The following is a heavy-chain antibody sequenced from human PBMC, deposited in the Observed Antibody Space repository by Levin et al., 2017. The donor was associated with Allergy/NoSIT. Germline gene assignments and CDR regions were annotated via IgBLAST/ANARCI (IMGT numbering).Heavy chain of an antibody. J-gene: IGHJ5*02. CDR1: GGSVSVSSGTSY. CDR3: ARGEYYYGSGNWFDP. Sequence: SETLSLTCTVSGGSVSVSSGTSYWNWIRQPPGKGLEWIGYIYSSGRTKYNPSLKSRVTISVDTSKNQFSLKLSSVTAADTAVYFCARGEYYYGSGNWFDPWGQGTLVTVSS. V-gene: IGHV4-61*01. CDR2: IYSSGRT. D-gene: IGHD3-10*01.